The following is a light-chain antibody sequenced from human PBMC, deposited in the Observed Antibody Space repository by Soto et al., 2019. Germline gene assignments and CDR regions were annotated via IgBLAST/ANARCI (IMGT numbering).Light chain of an antibody. V-gene: IGLV2-8*01. CDR1: GSDVGGYNY. Sequence: QSVLTQPPSASGSPGQSVTISCAGTGSDVGGYNYVSWYQQYPGKVPKLMIYGVSERPSGVPDRFSGSKSGNTAFLTVSGLQAEDEADYYCLSYADTAYVFGTGTKVTVL. CDR3: LSYADTAYV. J-gene: IGLJ1*01. CDR2: GVS.